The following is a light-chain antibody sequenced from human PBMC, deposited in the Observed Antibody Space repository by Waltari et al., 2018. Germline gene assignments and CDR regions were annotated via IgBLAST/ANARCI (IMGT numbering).Light chain of an antibody. CDR1: QNIRNS. J-gene: IGKJ5*01. CDR2: LAS. CDR3: QHHSTWPPRIT. V-gene: IGKV3D-15*01. Sequence: EIVMTQSPATLSVSPGERATRSCRASQNIRNSLAWYQQKPGQAPRLLISLASTRATGIPARFSGSGSGTQFSLTISSLQHEDFAIYYCQHHSTWPPRITFGQGTRLEIK.